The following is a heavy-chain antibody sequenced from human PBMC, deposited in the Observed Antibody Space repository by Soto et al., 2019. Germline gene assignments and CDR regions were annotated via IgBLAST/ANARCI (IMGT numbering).Heavy chain of an antibody. V-gene: IGHV4-61*01. J-gene: IGHJ4*02. CDR2: IYYSGST. CDR1: GGSVSSGSYY. CDR3: ARARIQLWYHFDY. Sequence: SETLSLTCTVSGGSVSSGSYYWSWIRQPPGKGLEWIGYIYYSGSTSYNPSLKSRVTISVDTSKNQFSLKLSSVTAADTAVYYSARARIQLWYHFDYWGQGTLVTVSS. D-gene: IGHD5-18*01.